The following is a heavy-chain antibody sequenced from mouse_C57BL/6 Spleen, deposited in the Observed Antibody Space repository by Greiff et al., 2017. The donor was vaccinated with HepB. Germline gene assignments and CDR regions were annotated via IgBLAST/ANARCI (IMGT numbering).Heavy chain of an antibody. J-gene: IGHJ3*01. CDR2: IYPGDGDT. V-gene: IGHV1-80*01. Sequence: QVQLKESGAELVKPGASVKISCKASGYAFSSYWMNWVKQRPGKGLEWIGQIYPGDGDTNYNGKFKGKATLTADKSSSTAYMQLSSLTSEDSAVYFCARGDYSNPSFAYWGQGTLVTVSA. D-gene: IGHD2-5*01. CDR3: ARGDYSNPSFAY. CDR1: GYAFSSYW.